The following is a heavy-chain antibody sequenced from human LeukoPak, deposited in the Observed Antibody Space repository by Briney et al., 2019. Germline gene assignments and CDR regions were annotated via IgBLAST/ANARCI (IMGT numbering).Heavy chain of an antibody. CDR3: AGGYYDSSFNFDY. J-gene: IGHJ4*02. D-gene: IGHD3-22*01. Sequence: PSQTLSLTCAVSGVSISRGGYSWSWIRQPPGKGLEWIGSIYYSGSTYYNPSLKSRVTISVDTSKNQFSLKLSSVTAADTAVYYCAGGYYDSSFNFDYWGQGTLVTVSS. CDR2: IYYSGST. V-gene: IGHV4-30-2*03. CDR1: GVSISRGGYS.